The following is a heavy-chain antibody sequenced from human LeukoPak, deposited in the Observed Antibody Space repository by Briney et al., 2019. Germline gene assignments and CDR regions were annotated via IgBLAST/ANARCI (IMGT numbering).Heavy chain of an antibody. CDR2: IYYSGST. V-gene: IGHV4-30-4*08. CDR3: ARDHGYDSRIWFDP. CDR1: GGSISSGDYY. Sequence: SQTLSLTCTVSGGSISSGDYYWSWIRQPPGKGLEWIGYIYYSGSTYYNPSLKSRVTISVDTSKNQFSLKLSSVTAADTAVYYCARDHGYDSRIWFDPWGQGTLVTVSS. J-gene: IGHJ5*02. D-gene: IGHD3-22*01.